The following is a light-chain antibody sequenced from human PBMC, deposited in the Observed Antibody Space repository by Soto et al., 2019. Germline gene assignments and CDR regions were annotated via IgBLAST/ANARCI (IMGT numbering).Light chain of an antibody. CDR1: ISNIGRGYD. Sequence: QSVLTQPPSVSGAPGQRVTISCPGSISNIGRGYDVHWYQQLPGSAPRLLLSGDSNRPSGVPDRFSGSRSGTSASLAITGLQAEYEGDYYCQTFDSSLTISWVFGGGTKLTVL. CDR3: QTFDSSLTISWV. V-gene: IGLV1-40*01. CDR2: GDS. J-gene: IGLJ3*02.